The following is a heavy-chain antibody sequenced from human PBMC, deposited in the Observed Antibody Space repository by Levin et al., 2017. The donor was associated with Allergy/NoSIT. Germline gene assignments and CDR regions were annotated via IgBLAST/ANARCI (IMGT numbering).Heavy chain of an antibody. V-gene: IGHV5-10-1*01. D-gene: IGHD5-12*01. CDR3: ARHEGAYDFFDN. CDR1: GYNFTSFW. J-gene: IGHJ4*02. CDR2: IDPSDSYT. Sequence: GGSLRLSCQGSGYNFTSFWITWVRQMPGKGLEWMGRIDPSDSYTNYSPSFQVHVTISADKSISTAYLQWSSLKASDTAMYFCARHEGAYDFFDNWGQGTLVTVSS.